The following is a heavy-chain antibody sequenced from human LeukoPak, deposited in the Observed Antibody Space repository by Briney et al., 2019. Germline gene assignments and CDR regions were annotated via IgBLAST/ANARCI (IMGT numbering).Heavy chain of an antibody. J-gene: IGHJ4*02. Sequence: GGSLRLSCAASEFTFSSYAIHWVRQAPGKGLEWVAVISYDGNNKNYADSVKGRFTISRDNSENTLYLQMNSLRAEDTAVYYCAKESCSSRCNFDYWGQGTLVTVSS. V-gene: IGHV3-30-3*01. CDR3: AKESCSSRCNFDY. CDR2: ISYDGNNK. D-gene: IGHD2-2*01. CDR1: EFTFSSYA.